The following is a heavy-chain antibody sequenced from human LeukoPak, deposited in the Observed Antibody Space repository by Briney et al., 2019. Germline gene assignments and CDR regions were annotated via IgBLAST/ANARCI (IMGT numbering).Heavy chain of an antibody. Sequence: PGGSLRLSCAASGFTFSSYSMNWVRQAPGKGLEWVSSISSSSSYIYYADSVKGRFTISRDNAKNSLYLQMNSLRAGDRAVYYCARPTYYDSSGYYNLGDAFDIWGQGPMVTVSS. V-gene: IGHV3-21*01. D-gene: IGHD3-22*01. CDR1: GFTFSSYS. J-gene: IGHJ3*02. CDR3: ARPTYYDSSGYYNLGDAFDI. CDR2: ISSSSSYI.